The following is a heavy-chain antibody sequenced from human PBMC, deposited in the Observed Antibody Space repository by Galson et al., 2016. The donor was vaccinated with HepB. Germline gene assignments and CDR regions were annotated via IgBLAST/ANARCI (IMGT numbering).Heavy chain of an antibody. CDR2: IYHSGST. V-gene: IGHV4-4*02. CDR3: ARAHYDNVWGSYRHPRYFDY. CDR1: GGSISSTNW. Sequence: ETLSLTCTVSGGSISSTNWWSCLRQPPGKGLEWIGEIYHSGSTNHQPSLKRRLTISVDKSKNQFSLKLSSVTAADTAVYYCARAHYDNVWGSYRHPRYFDYWGQGTLVTVSS. D-gene: IGHD3-16*02. J-gene: IGHJ4*02.